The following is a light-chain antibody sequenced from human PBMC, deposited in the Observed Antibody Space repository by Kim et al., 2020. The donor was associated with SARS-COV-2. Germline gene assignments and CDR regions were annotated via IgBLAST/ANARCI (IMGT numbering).Light chain of an antibody. Sequence: SVSPGQTASITCSGDKLGDKYASWYQQKPGQPPVVVIFRDNRRPSGIPERFSGSNSGNTATLTISGTQAMDEADYYCQAWDSSIYVFGTGTKVTVL. J-gene: IGLJ1*01. V-gene: IGLV3-1*01. CDR1: KLGDKY. CDR3: QAWDSSIYV. CDR2: RDN.